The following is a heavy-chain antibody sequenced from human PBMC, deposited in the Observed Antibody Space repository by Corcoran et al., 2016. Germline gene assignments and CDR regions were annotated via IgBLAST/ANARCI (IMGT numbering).Heavy chain of an antibody. V-gene: IGHV3-30*03. CDR3: AVLLGGARDAFDI. CDR2: ISYDGSNK. CDR1: GFTFSSYG. D-gene: IGHD3-16*01. Sequence: QVQLVESGGGVVQPGRSLRLSCAASGFTFSSYGIHWVRQAPGKGLEWVAVISYDGSNKYYADSVKGRFTISRNNSKNTLYLRMNSLRPEDTAVYYCAVLLGGARDAFDIWGQGTRVTVSS. J-gene: IGHJ3*02.